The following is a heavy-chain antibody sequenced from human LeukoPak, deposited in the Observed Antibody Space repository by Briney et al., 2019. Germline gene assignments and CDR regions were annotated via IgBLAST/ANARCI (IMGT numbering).Heavy chain of an antibody. Sequence: GGSLRLSCAASGFTFSSYGMHWVRQAPGKGLEWVAVIWYDGSNKYYADSVKGRFTISRDNSKNTLYLQMNSLRAEDTAVYYCARERREHDSSGPDIWGQGTMVTVSS. D-gene: IGHD3-22*01. V-gene: IGHV3-33*01. J-gene: IGHJ3*02. CDR3: ARERREHDSSGPDI. CDR1: GFTFSSYG. CDR2: IWYDGSNK.